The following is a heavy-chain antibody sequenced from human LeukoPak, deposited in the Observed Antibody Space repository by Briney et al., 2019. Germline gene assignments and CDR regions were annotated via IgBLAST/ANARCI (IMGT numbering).Heavy chain of an antibody. CDR1: GFTFSSYG. CDR3: AREPSTIYYYYGMDV. J-gene: IGHJ6*02. Sequence: PGGSLRLSCAASGFTFSSYGMHWVRHAPGKGLEWVAVIWYDGSNKYYADSVKGRFTISRDNSKNTLYLQMNSLRAEDTAVYYCAREPSTIYYYYGMDVWGQGTTVTVSS. D-gene: IGHD2-2*01. V-gene: IGHV3-33*01. CDR2: IWYDGSNK.